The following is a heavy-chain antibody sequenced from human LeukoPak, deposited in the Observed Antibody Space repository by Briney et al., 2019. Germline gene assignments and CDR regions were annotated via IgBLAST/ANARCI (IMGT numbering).Heavy chain of an antibody. CDR3: VIWGDYDVLTGYYVPDY. CDR2: ITGSGTNR. J-gene: IGHJ4*02. D-gene: IGHD3-9*01. Sequence: GGSLRLSCVASGFTFSNYAMSWVRQAPGKGLEWVSAITGSGTNRYYADSLKGRFTTSRDNSKNTVFLQMNSLRHEDTAIYYCVIWGDYDVLTGYYVPDYWAQGTLVTVAS. CDR1: GFTFSNYA. V-gene: IGHV3-23*01.